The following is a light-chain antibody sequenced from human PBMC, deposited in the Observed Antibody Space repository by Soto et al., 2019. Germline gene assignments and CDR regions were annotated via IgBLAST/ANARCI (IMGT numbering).Light chain of an antibody. J-gene: IGKJ5*01. CDR2: DAS. CDR3: QQRSNWPPT. Sequence: EIVLTQSPATLSLSPGERATLSCRASQIISSSLAWYQQRPGQAPRLLIYDASNRATGIPARFSGSGSATDFTLTISSLEPEDFAVYYCQQRSNWPPTFGQGTRLEIK. CDR1: QIISSS. V-gene: IGKV3-11*01.